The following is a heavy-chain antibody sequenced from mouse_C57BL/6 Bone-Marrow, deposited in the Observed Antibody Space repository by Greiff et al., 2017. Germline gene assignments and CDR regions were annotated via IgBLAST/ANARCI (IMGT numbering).Heavy chain of an antibody. CDR2: INPYNGGT. V-gene: IGHV1-19*01. CDR1: GYTFTDYY. J-gene: IGHJ2*01. CDR3: ARSYYYGSSCVGY. Sequence: EVKLQQSGPVLVKPGASVKMSCKASGYTFTDYYMNWVKQSHGKSLEWIGVINPYNGGTSYNQKFKGKATLTVDKSSSTAYMELNSLTSEDSAGYYCARSYYYGSSCVGYWGQGTTLTVSS. D-gene: IGHD1-1*01.